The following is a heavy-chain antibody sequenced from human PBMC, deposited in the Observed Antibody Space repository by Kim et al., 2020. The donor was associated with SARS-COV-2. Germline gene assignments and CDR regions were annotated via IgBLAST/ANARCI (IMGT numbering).Heavy chain of an antibody. J-gene: IGHJ3*01. D-gene: IGHD3-22*01. CDR3: GRQRVTMIVAPPAN. CDR2: IYYRGST. Sequence: SETLSLTCAVSGGSISSSSYYWGWIRQPPGKGLEWIGTIYYRGSTYYNPSLKSRVTISVDTSKNQFSLKLSPVTAANTAVYYCGRQRVTMIVAPPANWGQGTMVTFSS. V-gene: IGHV4-39*01. CDR1: GGSISSSSYY.